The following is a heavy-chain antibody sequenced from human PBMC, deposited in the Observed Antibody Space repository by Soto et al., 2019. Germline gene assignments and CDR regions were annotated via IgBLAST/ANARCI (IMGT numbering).Heavy chain of an antibody. J-gene: IGHJ5*01. D-gene: IGHD6-19*01. V-gene: IGHV3-23*01. CDR3: AKDAVPFNGQWDWFDS. CDR2: IGGGVSDT. Sequence: DVQLLESGGGLVQPGGSLRLSCAASGFIFSDYAMTWVRQAPGKGLEWVSGIGGGVSDTYYVDSVKGRFTISRDNSKNTLYLQMNSLRAEDTALYYCAKDAVPFNGQWDWFDSWGQGTLVTVSS. CDR1: GFIFSDYA.